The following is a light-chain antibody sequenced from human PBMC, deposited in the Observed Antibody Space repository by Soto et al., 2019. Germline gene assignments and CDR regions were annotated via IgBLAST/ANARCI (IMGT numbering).Light chain of an antibody. CDR2: WAS. Sequence: DIVMTQSPDSLAVSLGERATINCKSSQSLLFSSNNKNYLAWYQQKPGQPPKLLIYWASTRESGVPDRFSGSGTGTEFTLTISSLQAEDAAVYYCQQYYSAPWTFGQGTKVEIK. J-gene: IGKJ1*01. CDR1: QSLLFSSNNKNY. V-gene: IGKV4-1*01. CDR3: QQYYSAPWT.